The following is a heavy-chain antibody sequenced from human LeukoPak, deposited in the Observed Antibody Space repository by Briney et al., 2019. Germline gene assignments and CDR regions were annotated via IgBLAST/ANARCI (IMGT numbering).Heavy chain of an antibody. V-gene: IGHV4-59*01. CDR2: IYYSGST. CDR1: GGSISSYY. Sequence: PSETLSLTCTVSGGSISSYYWSWIRQPPGKGLEWIGYIYYSGSTNYNPSLKSRVTISVDTSKNQFSLKLSSVTAADTAVYYCARRIAAAATNWFDPWGQGTLVTVSS. J-gene: IGHJ5*02. CDR3: ARRIAAAATNWFDP. D-gene: IGHD6-13*01.